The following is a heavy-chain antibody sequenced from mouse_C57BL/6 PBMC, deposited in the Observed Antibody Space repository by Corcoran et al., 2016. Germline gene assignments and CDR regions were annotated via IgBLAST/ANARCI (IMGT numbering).Heavy chain of an antibody. CDR2: IYPGEGDT. D-gene: IGHD3-2*02. V-gene: IGHV1-80*01. CDR3: ARSGTAQATWFAY. Sequence: QVQLQQSGAELVKPGASVKISCKASGYAFSSYWMNWVKQRPGKGLEWIGQIYPGEGDTNYNGKFKGKATFTADTSSNTAYMQLSSLTTEDAAIYYCARSGTAQATWFAYWGQGTLVTVSA. CDR1: GYAFSSYW. J-gene: IGHJ3*01.